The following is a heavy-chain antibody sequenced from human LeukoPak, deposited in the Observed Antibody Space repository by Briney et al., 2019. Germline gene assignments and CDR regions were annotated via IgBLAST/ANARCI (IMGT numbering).Heavy chain of an antibody. CDR3: AKDGRYSSSWYAY. CDR2: ISGSGGST. CDR1: GFTFSSYA. Sequence: GGSLRLSCAASGFTFSSYAMSWARQAPGKGLEWVSAISGSGGSTYYADSVKGRFTISRDNSKNTLYLQMNSLRAEDTAVYYCAKDGRYSSSWYAYWGQGTLVTVSS. D-gene: IGHD6-13*01. V-gene: IGHV3-23*01. J-gene: IGHJ4*02.